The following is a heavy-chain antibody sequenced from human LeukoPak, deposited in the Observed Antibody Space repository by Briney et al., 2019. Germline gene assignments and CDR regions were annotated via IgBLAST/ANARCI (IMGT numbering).Heavy chain of an antibody. J-gene: IGHJ4*02. CDR2: IYSGGST. CDR3: ARDLGVAGWGLFHY. V-gene: IGHV3-53*01. D-gene: IGHD6-19*01. CDR1: GFTVSSNY. Sequence: GGSLRLSCAASGFTVSSNYMSWVRQAPGKGLEWVSVIYSGGSTYYADSVKGRFTISRDNSKNTLYLQMNSLRAEDTAVYYCARDLGVAGWGLFHYWGQGTLDTASS.